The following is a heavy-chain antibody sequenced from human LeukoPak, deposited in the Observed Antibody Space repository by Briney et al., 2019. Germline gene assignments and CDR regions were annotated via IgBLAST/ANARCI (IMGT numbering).Heavy chain of an antibody. CDR2: ISSSSSYI. Sequence: GGSLRLSCAASGFTFSSYSMNWVRQAPGKGLEWVSSISSSSSYIYYADSVKGRFIISRDNAKNSLYLQMNSLRAEDTAVYYCARVLGHYDFWSGYYEFDYWGRGTLVTVSS. CDR1: GFTFSSYS. CDR3: ARVLGHYDFWSGYYEFDY. V-gene: IGHV3-21*01. D-gene: IGHD3-3*01. J-gene: IGHJ4*02.